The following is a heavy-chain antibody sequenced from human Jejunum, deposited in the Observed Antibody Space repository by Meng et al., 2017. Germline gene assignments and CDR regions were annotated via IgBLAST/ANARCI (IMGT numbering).Heavy chain of an antibody. Sequence: QVQLVKSGGEVQKPGASVKVSCKASGYTFTTYLIHWVRQAPGQGLEYMGIISPSSDYTKYAQKFKGRVTMTRDMSTSTAYMELSSLRSEDTAVYYCARQYDYDSSGYFYYFWGQGTLVTVSS. CDR3: ARQYDYDSSGYFYYF. CDR1: GYTFTTYL. J-gene: IGHJ4*02. CDR2: ISPSSDYT. V-gene: IGHV1-46*01. D-gene: IGHD3-22*01.